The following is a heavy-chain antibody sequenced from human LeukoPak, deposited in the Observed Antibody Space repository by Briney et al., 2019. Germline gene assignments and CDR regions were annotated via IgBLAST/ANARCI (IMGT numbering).Heavy chain of an antibody. V-gene: IGHV3-23*01. CDR1: GGSLSSYY. CDR2: ISGSGGST. D-gene: IGHD5-12*01. CDR3: AKAGGGSGYDYDAFDI. Sequence: PSETLSLTCTVSGGSLSSYYWSWVRQAPGKGLEWVSAISGSGGSTYYADSVKGRFTISRDNSKYTLYLQMHSLRSEDTAVYYCAKAGGGSGYDYDAFDIWGQGTMVTVSS. J-gene: IGHJ3*02.